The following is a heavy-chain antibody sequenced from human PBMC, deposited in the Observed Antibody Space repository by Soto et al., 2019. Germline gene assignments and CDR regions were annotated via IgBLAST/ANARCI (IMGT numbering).Heavy chain of an antibody. Sequence: QVQLVQSGAEVKKPGSSVKVSCKASGGTFSSYTISWVRQAPGQGLECMGRIIPILGIANYAQKFQGRVTITAHKSTSTAYMELSSLRSEDAAVYYCAREAGTLQYPVGYYYNMDVWGKGTTVTVSS. CDR3: AREAGTLQYPVGYYYNMDV. J-gene: IGHJ6*03. D-gene: IGHD4-4*01. V-gene: IGHV1-69*08. CDR2: IIPILGIA. CDR1: GGTFSSYT.